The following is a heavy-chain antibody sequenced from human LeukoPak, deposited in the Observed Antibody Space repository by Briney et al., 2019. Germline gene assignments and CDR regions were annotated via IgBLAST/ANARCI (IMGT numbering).Heavy chain of an antibody. Sequence: SQTLSLTCTVSGGSIISGSYYWSWIRQPAGKGLEWIGRIYTSGSTNYNPSLKSRVTISVDTSKNQFSLKLSSVTAADTDVYYCARAAGQNWFDPWGQGTLVTVSS. J-gene: IGHJ5*02. CDR1: GGSIISGSYY. V-gene: IGHV4-61*02. CDR3: ARAAGQNWFDP. CDR2: IYTSGST.